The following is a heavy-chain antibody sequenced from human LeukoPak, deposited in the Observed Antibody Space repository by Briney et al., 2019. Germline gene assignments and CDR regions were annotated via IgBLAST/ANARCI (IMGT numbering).Heavy chain of an antibody. CDR1: GFTASSNS. Sequence: GGSLRLSCTVSGFTASSNSWSWVRQAPGKGLEWVSFIYSGGHTHYSDSVKGRFTISRDNSKNTLYLQMNSLRAEDTAIYFCARRAGEYSHPYDYWGQGTLVAVSS. D-gene: IGHD2-15*01. V-gene: IGHV3-53*01. CDR3: ARRAGEYSHPYDY. J-gene: IGHJ4*02. CDR2: IYSGGHT.